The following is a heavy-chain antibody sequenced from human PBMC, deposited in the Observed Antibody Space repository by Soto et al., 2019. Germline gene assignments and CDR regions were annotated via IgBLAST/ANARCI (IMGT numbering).Heavy chain of an antibody. J-gene: IGHJ4*02. D-gene: IGHD5-18*01. CDR3: ARELLGYSYGYVSQGYFDY. V-gene: IGHV4-31*03. CDR2: IYYSGST. CDR1: GGSISSGGYY. Sequence: PSETLSLTCTVSGGSISSGGYYWSWIRQHPGKGLEWIGYIYYSGSTYYNPSLKSRVTISVDTSKNQFSLKLSSVTAADTAVYYCARELLGYSYGYVSQGYFDYWGQGTLVTVSS.